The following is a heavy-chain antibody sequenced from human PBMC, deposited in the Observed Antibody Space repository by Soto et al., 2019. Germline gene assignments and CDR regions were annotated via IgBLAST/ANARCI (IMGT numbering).Heavy chain of an antibody. Sequence: GGSLRLSCAASGFTVSSNYMSWVRQAPGKGLEWVSVIYSGGSTYYADSVKGRFTISRHNSKNTLYLQMNSLRAEDTAVYYCARVPTPVSSWYYFDYWGQGTLVTVSS. J-gene: IGHJ4*02. CDR3: ARVPTPVSSWYYFDY. V-gene: IGHV3-53*04. D-gene: IGHD6-13*01. CDR2: IYSGGST. CDR1: GFTVSSNY.